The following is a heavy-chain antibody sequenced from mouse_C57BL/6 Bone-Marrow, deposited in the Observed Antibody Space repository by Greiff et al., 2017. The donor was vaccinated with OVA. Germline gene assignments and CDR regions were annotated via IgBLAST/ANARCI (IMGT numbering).Heavy chain of an antibody. J-gene: IGHJ1*03. CDR1: GYAFSSSW. V-gene: IGHV1-82*01. CDR2: IYPGDGDT. Sequence: VQLQQSGPELVKPGASVKISCKASGYAFSSSWMNWVKQRPGKGLEWIGRIYPGDGDTNYNGKFKGKATLTADKSSSTAYMQLSSLTSEDSAVYFCARGDFYFDVWGTGTTVTVSS. CDR3: ARGDFYFDV.